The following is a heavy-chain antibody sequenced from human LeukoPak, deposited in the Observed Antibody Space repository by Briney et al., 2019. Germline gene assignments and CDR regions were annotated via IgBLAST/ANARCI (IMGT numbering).Heavy chain of an antibody. J-gene: IGHJ6*03. Sequence: PSETLSLTCTVSGGSISSYYWSWIRQPAGKGLEWIGRIYTSGSTNYNPSLKSRVTISVDKSKNRFSLKLSSVTAADTAVYYCARVVVNSSSSYYYYYMDVWGKGTTVTVSS. CDR3: ARVVVNSSSSYYYYYMDV. CDR2: IYTSGST. CDR1: GGSISSYY. V-gene: IGHV4-4*07. D-gene: IGHD6-13*01.